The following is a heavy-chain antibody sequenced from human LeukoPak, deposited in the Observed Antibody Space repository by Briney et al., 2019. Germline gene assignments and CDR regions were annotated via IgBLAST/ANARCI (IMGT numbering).Heavy chain of an antibody. D-gene: IGHD3-22*01. CDR2: ISGSGGST. J-gene: IGHJ4*02. CDR1: GFTFSSYA. Sequence: GGSLRLSCAASGFTFSSYAMSWVRQAPGKGLEWVSAISGSGGSTYYADSVKGRFTISRDNPKNTLYLQMNSLRAEDTAVYYCAKDIVVVSHGDYWGQGTPVTVSS. V-gene: IGHV3-23*01. CDR3: AKDIVVVSHGDY.